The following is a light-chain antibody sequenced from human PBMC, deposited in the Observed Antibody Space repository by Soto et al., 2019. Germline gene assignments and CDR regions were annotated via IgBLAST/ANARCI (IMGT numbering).Light chain of an antibody. CDR1: QSVSSSY. V-gene: IGKV3-20*01. CDR3: QQYGSSRLT. J-gene: IGKJ4*01. Sequence: EIVLTQSPGTLSLSPGERATLSCRASQSVSSSYLAWYQQKPGQAPSLLIYAASSRATVIPDRFSGSGSGTDLPLTISRLEPEDFAVYYCQQYGSSRLTFGGGTNVEIK. CDR2: AAS.